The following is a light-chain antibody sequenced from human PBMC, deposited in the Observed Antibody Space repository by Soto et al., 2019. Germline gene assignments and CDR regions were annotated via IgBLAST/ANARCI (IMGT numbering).Light chain of an antibody. Sequence: QAVVTQEPSLTVSPGVTVTLTCGSSTGAVTNGHYPYWFQQKPGQAPRTLIYDTTNRHSWTPARFSGSLLGGKAALTLSGAQPEDEAEYYCLLSYNAPYLFGTATKLTV. CDR2: DTT. J-gene: IGLJ1*01. V-gene: IGLV7-46*01. CDR3: LLSYNAPYL. CDR1: TGAVTNGHY.